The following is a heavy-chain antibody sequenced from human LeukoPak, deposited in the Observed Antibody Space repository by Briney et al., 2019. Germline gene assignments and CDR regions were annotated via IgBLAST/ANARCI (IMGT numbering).Heavy chain of an antibody. V-gene: IGHV3-66*01. Sequence: GGSLRLSCAASGFTVSSNYMSWVRQAPGKGLEWVSVIYSGGSTYYADSVKGRFTISRDNSKNTLYLQMNSLRAEDTAVYYCARDRSGYYYGSGSYYDAFDIWGQGTMVTVSS. CDR1: GFTVSSNY. D-gene: IGHD3-10*01. CDR3: ARDRSGYYYGSGSYYDAFDI. CDR2: IYSGGST. J-gene: IGHJ3*02.